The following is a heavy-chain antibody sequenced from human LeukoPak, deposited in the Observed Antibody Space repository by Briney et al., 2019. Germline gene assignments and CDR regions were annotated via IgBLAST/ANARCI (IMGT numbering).Heavy chain of an antibody. J-gene: IGHJ5*02. D-gene: IGHD3-10*01. CDR2: IYYTGST. V-gene: IGHV4-59*02. CDR1: GGSVSDYY. CDR3: AREHRGFDP. Sequence: SETLSLTCTISGGSVSDYYWSWIRQSPGKGLEWIGYIYYTGSTTYNPSLKSRVTMSADTSKNQFSLNLNSVTAADTAVYYCAREHRGFDPWGQGTLVTVSS.